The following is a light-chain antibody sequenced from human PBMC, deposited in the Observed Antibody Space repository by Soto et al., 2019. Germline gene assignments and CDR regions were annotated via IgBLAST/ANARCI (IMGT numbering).Light chain of an antibody. CDR1: SSDIGRYHY. J-gene: IGLJ2*01. V-gene: IGLV2-11*01. CDR3: CAHTGTSIL. CDR2: AVF. Sequence: QSVLTQPPSVSGSPGQSVTISCTGTSSDIGRYHYVSWYQQRPGKAPKLIIYAVFKRPSGVPDRFSGSKSANTASLTISGLQADDEANYCCCAHTGTSILCGGGTKVTVL.